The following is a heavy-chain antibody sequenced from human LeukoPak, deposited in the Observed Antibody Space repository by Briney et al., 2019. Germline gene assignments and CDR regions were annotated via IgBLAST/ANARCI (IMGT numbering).Heavy chain of an antibody. J-gene: IGHJ4*02. CDR1: GGTFSSYA. CDR3: ARDEGRDGYNFDYFDY. V-gene: IGHV1-69*13. CDR2: IIPIFGTA. D-gene: IGHD5-24*01. Sequence: ASVKVSCKASGGTFSSYAISWVRQAPGQGLEWMGGIIPIFGTANYAQKFQGRVTITADESTSTAYMELSSLRSEDTAVYYCARDEGRDGYNFDYFDYWGQGTLVTVSS.